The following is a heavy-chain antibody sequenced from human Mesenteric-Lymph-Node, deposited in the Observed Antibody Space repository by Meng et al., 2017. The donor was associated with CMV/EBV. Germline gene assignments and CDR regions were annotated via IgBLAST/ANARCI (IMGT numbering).Heavy chain of an antibody. J-gene: IGHJ2*01. D-gene: IGHD6-25*01. CDR3: ARQRPDWYFDL. CDR1: GFTFSSYA. CDR2: ISYDGSNK. V-gene: IGHV3-30*04. Sequence: GESLKISCAASGFTFSSYAMHWVRQAPGKGLEWVAVISYDGSNKYYADSVKGRFTISRDNSKNTLYLQMNSLRAEDTAVYYCARQRPDWYFDLWGRGTLVTVSS.